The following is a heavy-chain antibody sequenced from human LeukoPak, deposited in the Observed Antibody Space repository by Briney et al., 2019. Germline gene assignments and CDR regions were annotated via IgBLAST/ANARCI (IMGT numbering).Heavy chain of an antibody. CDR1: GFTFSSYA. CDR2: ISYDGSNK. J-gene: IGHJ3*02. CDR3: ARDARYCSSTSCYSDAFDI. Sequence: GRSLRLSCAASGFTFSSYAMHWVRQAPGKGLEWVAVISYDGSNKYYADSVKGRFTISRDNSKNTLYLQMNSLRAEDTAVYYCARDARYCSSTSCYSDAFDIWGQGTMVTVSS. V-gene: IGHV3-30-3*01. D-gene: IGHD2-2*01.